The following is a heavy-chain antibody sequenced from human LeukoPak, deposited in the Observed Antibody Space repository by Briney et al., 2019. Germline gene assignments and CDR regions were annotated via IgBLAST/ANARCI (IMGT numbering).Heavy chain of an antibody. Sequence: PSETLSLTCTVSGCSISSSSYYWGWIRQPPGQGLEWIVSIYYSGSTYYNPSLKSRVTISVDTSKNKFSLKLNSVTAADTAVYYCARPAYRGSYYDAFDIWGQGTMVTVSS. V-gene: IGHV4-39*01. J-gene: IGHJ3*02. CDR1: GCSISSSSYY. CDR2: IYYSGST. CDR3: ARPAYRGSYYDAFDI. D-gene: IGHD1-26*01.